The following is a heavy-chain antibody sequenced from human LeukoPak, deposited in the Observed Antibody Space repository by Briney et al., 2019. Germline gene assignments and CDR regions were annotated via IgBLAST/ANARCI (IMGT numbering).Heavy chain of an antibody. D-gene: IGHD2-2*01. CDR1: GYTFTSYG. CDR3: ARAEIVVVPAAKTNYYYYYMDV. J-gene: IGHJ6*03. Sequence: ASVKVSCKASGYTFTSYGISWVRQAPGQGLEWMGWISAYNGNTNYAQKLQGRVTMTTDTSTSTAYMELRSLRSDDTAVYYCARAEIVVVPAAKTNYYYYYMDVWGKGTTVTVSS. V-gene: IGHV1-18*01. CDR2: ISAYNGNT.